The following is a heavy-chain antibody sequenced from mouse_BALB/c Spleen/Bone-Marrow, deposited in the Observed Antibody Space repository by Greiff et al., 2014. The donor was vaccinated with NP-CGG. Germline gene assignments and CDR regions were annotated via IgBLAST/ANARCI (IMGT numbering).Heavy chain of an antibody. D-gene: IGHD1-2*01. J-gene: IGHJ2*01. Sequence: EVNLVESGPELVKPGTSVKMSCKASGYTFTDYYMRWVKQSHGKSLEWIGDINPNNGDTFYSQKFKVKATLTVDKSSSTAYMQLNSLTSEYSAVYYCVRRDYYGSLFDYWGQGTTLTVSS. CDR1: GYTFTDYY. CDR3: VRRDYYGSLFDY. V-gene: IGHV1-26*01. CDR2: INPNNGDT.